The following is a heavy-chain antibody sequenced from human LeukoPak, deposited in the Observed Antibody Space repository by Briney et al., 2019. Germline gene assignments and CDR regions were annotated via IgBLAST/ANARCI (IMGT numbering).Heavy chain of an antibody. CDR1: GFTFDDYA. CDR3: AKDTGLYDFWSYYGMDV. J-gene: IGHJ6*02. D-gene: IGHD3-3*01. CDR2: ISWNSGSI. V-gene: IGHV3-9*01. Sequence: GRSLRLSCAAPGFTFDDYAMHWVRQAPGKGLEWVSGISWNSGSIGYADSVKGRFTISRDNAKNSLYLQMNSLRAEDTALYYCAKDTGLYDFWSYYGMDVWGQGTTVTVSS.